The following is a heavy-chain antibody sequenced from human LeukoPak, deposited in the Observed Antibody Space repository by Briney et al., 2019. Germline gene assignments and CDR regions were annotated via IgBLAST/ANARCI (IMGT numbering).Heavy chain of an antibody. CDR3: AKYSSTWYFDY. CDR1: GYIFTTYW. D-gene: IGHD6-13*01. V-gene: IGHV5-51*01. CDR2: IYPGDSDT. Sequence: GESLKISCKGSGYIFTTYWIGWVRQMPGKGLEWMGIIYPGDSDTRYSPSFQGQVTISADKSTSTAYLQWSSLKASDTAMYYCAKYSSTWYFDYWGQGTLVTVSS. J-gene: IGHJ4*02.